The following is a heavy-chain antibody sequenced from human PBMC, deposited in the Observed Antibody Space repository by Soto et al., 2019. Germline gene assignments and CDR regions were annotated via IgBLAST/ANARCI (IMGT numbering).Heavy chain of an antibody. V-gene: IGHV1-3*01. Sequence: QVQLVQSGAEVKKPGASVKVSCKASGYTFTSYAMHWVRQAPGQRLEWMGWINAGNGNTKYSQKFQGRVTITRDTSASTAYRELRSLRSEDTAVYYCARFSLAANDYGGQEPWSPSPQ. J-gene: IGHJ4*01. CDR1: GYTFTSYA. D-gene: IGHD6-25*01. CDR3: ARFSLAANDY. CDR2: INAGNGNT.